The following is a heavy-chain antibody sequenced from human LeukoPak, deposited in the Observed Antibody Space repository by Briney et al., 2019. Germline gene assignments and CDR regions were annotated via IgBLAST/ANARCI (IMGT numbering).Heavy chain of an antibody. CDR3: ARDLAANHAEYFQH. V-gene: IGHV3-30-3*01. Sequence: PGGSPRLSCAASGFTFSSYAMHWVRQAPGKGLEWVAVISYDGSNKYYADSVKGRFTISRDNSKNTLYLQMNSLRAEDTAVYYCARDLAANHAEYFQHWGQGTLVTVSS. J-gene: IGHJ1*01. CDR1: GFTFSSYA. D-gene: IGHD2-15*01. CDR2: ISYDGSNK.